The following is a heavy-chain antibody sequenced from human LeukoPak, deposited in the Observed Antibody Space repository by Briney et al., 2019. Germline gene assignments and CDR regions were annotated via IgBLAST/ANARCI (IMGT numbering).Heavy chain of an antibody. J-gene: IGHJ4*02. V-gene: IGHV3-23*01. Sequence: PGGSLRLSCAASGFSFSSYAMSWVRQAPGKGLEWVSAVTGSGGSTYYADSAKGRFTISRDNSKNMLYLQMNSLRADDTAVYYCAKRIAGSRGFDYWGQGTLVTVSS. D-gene: IGHD6-13*01. CDR1: GFSFSSYA. CDR2: VTGSGGST. CDR3: AKRIAGSRGFDY.